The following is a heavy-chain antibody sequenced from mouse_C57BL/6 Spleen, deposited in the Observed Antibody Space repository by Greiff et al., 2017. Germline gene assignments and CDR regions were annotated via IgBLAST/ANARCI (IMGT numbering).Heavy chain of an antibody. CDR2: IHPNSGST. CDR1: GYTFTSYW. J-gene: IGHJ4*01. CDR3: ASTVVAPGAMDY. V-gene: IGHV1-64*01. Sequence: QVQLQQPGAELVKPGASVKLSCKASGYTFTSYWMHWVKQRPGQGLEWIGMIHPNSGSTNYNEKFKSKATLTVDKSSSTAYMQLSSLTSEDAAVYYWASTVVAPGAMDYWGQGTSVTVSS. D-gene: IGHD1-1*01.